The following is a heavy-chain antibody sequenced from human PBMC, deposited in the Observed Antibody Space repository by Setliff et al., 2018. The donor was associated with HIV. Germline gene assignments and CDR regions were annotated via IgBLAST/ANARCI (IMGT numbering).Heavy chain of an antibody. V-gene: IGHV5-51*01. CDR1: GYTFTTYW. Sequence: GESLKISCKGSGYTFTTYWIGWVRQMPGKGPEWIGVIYPSDSDTKYSPSFQDHVTISIDKSINTAYLKWSSLKASDTGMFYCARLGPLGYYYYMDVWGNGTTVTVSS. J-gene: IGHJ6*03. CDR3: ARLGPLGYYYYMDV. CDR2: IYPSDSDT. D-gene: IGHD3-3*02.